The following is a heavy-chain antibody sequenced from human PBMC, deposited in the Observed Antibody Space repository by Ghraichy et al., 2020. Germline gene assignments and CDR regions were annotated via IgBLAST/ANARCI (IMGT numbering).Heavy chain of an antibody. CDR2: ISNSGDST. D-gene: IGHD3-10*01. V-gene: IGHV3-23*01. J-gene: IGHJ6*02. CDR1: GFTFRRHV. CDR3: AALLLWFGEFMDV. Sequence: GSLRLSCAASGFTFRRHVMSWVRQAPGKGLEWVSGISNSGDSTYYADSVKGRFTISRDNSKNTLFLEMNSLRAEDTAVYYCAALLLWFGEFMDVWGQGTMVTVSS.